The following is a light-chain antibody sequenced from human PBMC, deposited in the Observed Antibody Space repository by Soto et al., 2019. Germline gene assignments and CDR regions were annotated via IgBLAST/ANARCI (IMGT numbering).Light chain of an antibody. CDR1: SGHSNYA. CDR3: QTWGTGIRV. J-gene: IGLJ1*01. V-gene: IGLV4-69*01. Sequence: QSVLTQSPSASASLGASVKLTCTLSSGHSNYAIAWHQQQPEKGPRYLMKVNSDGSHRKGDGIPDRFSGSSSGAQRYLTISSRQSEDVADYYCQTWGTGIRVFGTGTKVTVL. CDR2: VNSDGSH.